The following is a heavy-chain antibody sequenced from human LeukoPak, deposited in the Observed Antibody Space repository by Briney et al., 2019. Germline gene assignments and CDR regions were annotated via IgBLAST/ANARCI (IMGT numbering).Heavy chain of an antibody. CDR2: ISGSGGST. J-gene: IGHJ4*02. Sequence: GGSLRLSCAASGFTFSGYAMSWVRQAPGKGLEWVSAISGSGGSTYYADSVKGRFTISRDNPKNTLYLQMNSLRAEDTAVYYCAKATVVAATGDFDYWGQGTLVTVSS. CDR3: AKATVVAATGDFDY. D-gene: IGHD2-15*01. V-gene: IGHV3-23*01. CDR1: GFTFSGYA.